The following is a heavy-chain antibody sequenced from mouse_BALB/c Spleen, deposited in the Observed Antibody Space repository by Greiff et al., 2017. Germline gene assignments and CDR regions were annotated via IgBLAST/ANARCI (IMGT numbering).Heavy chain of an antibody. D-gene: IGHD1-1*01. V-gene: IGHV2-9*02. Sequence: VQVVESGPGLVAPSQSLSITCTVSGFSLTSYGVHWVRQPPGKGLEWLGVIWAGGSTNYNSALMSRLSISKDNSKSQVFLKMNSLQTDDTAMYYCARGLYYYGSSYCDYWGQGTTLTVSS. CDR3: ARGLYYYGSSYCDY. CDR2: IWAGGST. CDR1: GFSLTSYG. J-gene: IGHJ2*01.